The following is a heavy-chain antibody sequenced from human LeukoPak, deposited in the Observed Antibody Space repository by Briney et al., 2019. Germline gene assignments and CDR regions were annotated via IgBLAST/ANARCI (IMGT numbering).Heavy chain of an antibody. V-gene: IGHV3-30*03. D-gene: IGHD5-24*01. CDR3: ASTAGWLQLDAFDI. J-gene: IGHJ3*02. Sequence: PGGSLRLSCAASGFTFSSYGMHWVRQAPGKGLEWVAVISYDGSNKYYADSVKGRFTISRDNSKNTLYLQMNSLRAEDTAVYYCASTAGWLQLDAFDIWGQGTMVTASS. CDR2: ISYDGSNK. CDR1: GFTFSSYG.